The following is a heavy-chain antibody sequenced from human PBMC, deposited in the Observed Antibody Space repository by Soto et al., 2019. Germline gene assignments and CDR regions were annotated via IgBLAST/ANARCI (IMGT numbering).Heavy chain of an antibody. CDR3: ARHEGYCISTSCYYYYYYGMDV. J-gene: IGHJ6*02. D-gene: IGHD2-2*01. Sequence: SETLSLTCTVSGGSISSSSYYWGWIRQPPGKGLEWIGSIYYSGSTYYNPSLKSRVTISVDTSKNQFSLKLSSVTAADTAVYYCARHEGYCISTSCYYYYYYGMDVWGQGTTVTVSS. V-gene: IGHV4-39*01. CDR1: GGSISSSSYY. CDR2: IYYSGST.